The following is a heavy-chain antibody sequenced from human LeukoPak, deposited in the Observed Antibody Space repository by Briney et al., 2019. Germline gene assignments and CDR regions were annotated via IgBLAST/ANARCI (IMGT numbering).Heavy chain of an antibody. V-gene: IGHV4-59*01. CDR3: ASSHTYQPYYFDY. D-gene: IGHD3-16*01. CDR1: GGSIIDYY. Sequence: SETLSLTCTVSGGSIIDYYWSWVRQPPGKGLEHIGHIYYTGRTTYNPSLKSRVTISVDTSKNQFSLKLSSVTAADTAVYYCASSHTYQPYYFDYWGQGTLVTVSS. CDR2: IYYTGRT. J-gene: IGHJ4*02.